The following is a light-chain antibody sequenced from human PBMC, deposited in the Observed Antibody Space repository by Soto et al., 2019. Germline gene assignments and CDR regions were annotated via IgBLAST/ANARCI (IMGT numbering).Light chain of an antibody. CDR1: SSDVGGYNF. Sequence: QSALTQPASVSGSPGQSITISCTGTSSDVGGYNFVSWYQQHPGKAPKLMIYDVSNRPSGVSNRFSGSKSGNTASLTISGPQAEDEADYYCISYTSSSTLGVFGGGTKLTVL. CDR2: DVS. J-gene: IGLJ2*01. CDR3: ISYTSSSTLGV. V-gene: IGLV2-14*01.